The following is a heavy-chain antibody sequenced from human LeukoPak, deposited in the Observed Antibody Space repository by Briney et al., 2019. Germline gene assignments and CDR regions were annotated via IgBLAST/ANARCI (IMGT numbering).Heavy chain of an antibody. D-gene: IGHD6-19*01. CDR1: GYTFTAYY. V-gene: IGHV1-2*02. Sequence: GGSLKVSCKASGYTFTAYYIHWLRQAPGQGLEWMGWMNPNSGGTKYAQTFQGRVTLTRDTSISTAYLELSSLTSDDTAVYFCARQGSNSSGWYPVDDWGQGTLVTVSS. CDR2: MNPNSGGT. J-gene: IGHJ4*02. CDR3: ARQGSNSSGWYPVDD.